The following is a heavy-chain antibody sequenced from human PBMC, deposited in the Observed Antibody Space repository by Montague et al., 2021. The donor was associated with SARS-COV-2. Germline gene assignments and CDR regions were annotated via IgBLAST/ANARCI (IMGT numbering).Heavy chain of an antibody. CDR2: IFNSGST. CDR3: ARWRSSFSATTFQSRLDC. CDR1: GGSISSYN. J-gene: IGHJ4*02. D-gene: IGHD1-1*01. V-gene: IGHV4-59*01. Sequence: SETLSLTCTVSGGSISSYNWTWIWQPPGTGLERIGNIFNSGSTXXXHXXXXRVTMAIDRSNNQFSLTLSSVTAADTAFYYCARWRSSFSATTFQSRLDCWGQGTLVTVSS.